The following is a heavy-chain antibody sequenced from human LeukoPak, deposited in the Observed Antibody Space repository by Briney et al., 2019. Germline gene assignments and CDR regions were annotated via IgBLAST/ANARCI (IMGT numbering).Heavy chain of an antibody. J-gene: IGHJ6*02. D-gene: IGHD3-10*01. CDR1: GGTFSSYA. Sequence: GASVKVSCKASGGTFSSYAISWVRQAPGQGLEWMGGIIPILGIANYAQKFQGRVTITADKSTSTAYMELSSLRSEDTAVYYCARGNTMVRRYGMDVWGQGTTVTVSS. CDR2: IIPILGIA. CDR3: ARGNTMVRRYGMDV. V-gene: IGHV1-69*04.